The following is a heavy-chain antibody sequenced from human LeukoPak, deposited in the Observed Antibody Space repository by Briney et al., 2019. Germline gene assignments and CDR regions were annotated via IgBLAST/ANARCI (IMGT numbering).Heavy chain of an antibody. J-gene: IGHJ4*02. CDR1: GFTVSSNY. V-gene: IGHV3-53*01. Sequence: GGSLRLSCAASGFTVSSNYMSWVRQAPGKGLEWVSVIYSGGSTYYADSVKGRFTISRDNSKNTLYLQMNSLRAEDTAVYYCAREGARLTLDYWGQGTLVTVSS. CDR3: AREGARLTLDY. CDR2: IYSGGST. D-gene: IGHD3-16*01.